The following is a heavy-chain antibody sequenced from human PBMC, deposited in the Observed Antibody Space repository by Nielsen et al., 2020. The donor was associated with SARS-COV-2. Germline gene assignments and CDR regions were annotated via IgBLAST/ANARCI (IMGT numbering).Heavy chain of an antibody. J-gene: IGHJ4*02. V-gene: IGHV4-34*01. Sequence: SETLSLTCAVYGGSFSAFSWTWIRQSPGKGLDWIGEVTDSGSTKYSPSLKSRVTISVDTSKNQFSLKMSSVTAADTARYYCARGVPGYWGQGTLVTVSS. CDR2: VTDSGST. CDR1: GGSFSAFS. CDR3: ARGVPGY.